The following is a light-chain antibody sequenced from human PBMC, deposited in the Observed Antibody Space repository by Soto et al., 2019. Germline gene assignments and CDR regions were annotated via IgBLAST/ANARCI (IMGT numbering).Light chain of an antibody. Sequence: DIVLTQSPGTLSLSPGERATLSCRASQSISSSYLAWYQQKPGQAPRLLIYAASSRAPGIPDRFSGSGSGTDFTLTISRLEPEDFAVYYYQQDGSSSYTFGQGTQLEIK. V-gene: IGKV3-20*01. CDR1: QSISSSY. CDR2: AAS. CDR3: QQDGSSSYT. J-gene: IGKJ2*01.